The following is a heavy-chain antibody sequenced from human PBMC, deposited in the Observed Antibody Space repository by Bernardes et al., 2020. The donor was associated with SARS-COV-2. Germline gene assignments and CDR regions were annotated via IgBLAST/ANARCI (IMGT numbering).Heavy chain of an antibody. J-gene: IGHJ4*02. V-gene: IGHV3-23*01. CDR2: ISGSDGST. Sequence: GWSLRLSCAPSEFTFSSYAMSWVRQAPGKGLEWVSTISGSDGSTYYADSVKGRFTISRDKPKNTLYLQLSSLRADDTAVYYCAKGVAASTYYFDYWGQGTLVIVSS. CDR1: EFTFSSYA. CDR3: AKGVAASTYYFDY. D-gene: IGHD6-13*01.